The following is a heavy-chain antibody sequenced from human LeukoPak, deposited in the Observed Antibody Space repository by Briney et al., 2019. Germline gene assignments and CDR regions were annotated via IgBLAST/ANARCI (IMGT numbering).Heavy chain of an antibody. CDR2: HTSDRSST. V-gene: IGHV3-74*01. D-gene: IGHD2-2*01. J-gene: IGHJ5*02. CDR3: ARVLVYCSSTSCSGWFDP. CDR1: GFTLSSHW. Sequence: GGSLRLSCAASGFTLSSHWMHWVRQAPGRGLVWVSRHTSDRSSTSYAHSVKGRFTISRDNAQNTLYLPMNSLRAEDTAVDYCARVLVYCSSTSCSGWFDPWGQGTLVTVSS.